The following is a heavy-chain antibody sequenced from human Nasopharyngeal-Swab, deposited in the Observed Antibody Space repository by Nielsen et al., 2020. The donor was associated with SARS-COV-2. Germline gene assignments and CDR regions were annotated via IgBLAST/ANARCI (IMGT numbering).Heavy chain of an antibody. D-gene: IGHD3-22*01. CDR3: AKTAAFYYDSSAGDWYFDL. J-gene: IGHJ2*01. CDR2: ISWNSGSI. V-gene: IGHV3-9*01. CDR1: GFTFDDYA. Sequence: SLKISCAASGFTFDDYAMYWVRQAPGKGLEWVSGISWNSGSIGYTDSVKGRFTISRDNSKNTLYLQMNSLRAEDTAVYYCAKTAAFYYDSSAGDWYFDLWGRGTLVTVSS.